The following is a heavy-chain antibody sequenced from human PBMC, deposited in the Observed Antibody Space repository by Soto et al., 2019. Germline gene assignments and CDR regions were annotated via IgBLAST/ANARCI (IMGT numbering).Heavy chain of an antibody. Sequence: GASVKVSFKASGYTFTGYYMHWVRQAPGQGLEWMGWINPNSGGTNYAQKFQGWVTMTRDTSISTAYMELSRLRSDDTAVYYCARAVVGATTYPFDYWGQGTLVTVSS. CDR2: INPNSGGT. D-gene: IGHD1-26*01. V-gene: IGHV1-2*04. CDR1: GYTFTGYY. J-gene: IGHJ4*02. CDR3: ARAVVGATTYPFDY.